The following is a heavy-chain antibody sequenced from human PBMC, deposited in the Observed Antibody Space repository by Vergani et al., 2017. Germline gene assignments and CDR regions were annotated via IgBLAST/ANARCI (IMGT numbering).Heavy chain of an antibody. CDR1: GGSISSGGYY. CDR3: ARAPQGDFWSGYYQDWFDP. V-gene: IGHV4-31*01. J-gene: IGHJ5*02. Sequence: QLQLQESGPGLVKPSQTLSLTCTVSGGSISSGGYYWSCIRQHPGKGLEWIGYIYYSGSTYYNPSLKILVTISVDTSKNQFSLKLSSVTAAGTAVYYCARAPQGDFWSGYYQDWFDPWGQGTLVTVSS. D-gene: IGHD3-3*01. CDR2: IYYSGST.